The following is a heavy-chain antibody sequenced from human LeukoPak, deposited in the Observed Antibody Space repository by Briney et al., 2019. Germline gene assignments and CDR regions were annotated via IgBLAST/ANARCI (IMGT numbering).Heavy chain of an antibody. CDR2: IYSGGST. J-gene: IGHJ4*02. Sequence: GSLRLSCAASGFTVSSNYMSWVRQAPGKGLEWVSVIYSGGSTYYADSVKGRFTISRDNSKNTLYLQMNSLRAEDTAVYYCARDSVDTAMVEGNFDYWGQGTLVTVSS. CDR3: ARDSVDTAMVEGNFDY. V-gene: IGHV3-66*01. CDR1: GFTVSSNY. D-gene: IGHD5-18*01.